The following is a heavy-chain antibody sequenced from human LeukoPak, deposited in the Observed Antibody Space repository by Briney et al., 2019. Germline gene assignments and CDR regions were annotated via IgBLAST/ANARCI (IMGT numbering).Heavy chain of an antibody. CDR1: GFIFDDYA. J-gene: IGHJ4*02. D-gene: IGHD1-26*01. CDR2: ISWNSGSR. Sequence: PGGSLRLSCAASGFIFDDYAMYWVRQAPGKGLEWVSSISWNSGSRVYADSVKGRFTISRDNSKNTLYLQMNSLRAEDTAVYYCAKDLRYSGSYRSGNYWGQGTLVTVSS. V-gene: IGHV3-9*01. CDR3: AKDLRYSGSYRSGNY.